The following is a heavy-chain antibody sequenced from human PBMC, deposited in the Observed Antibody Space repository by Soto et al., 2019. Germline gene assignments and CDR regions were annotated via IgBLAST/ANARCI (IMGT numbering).Heavy chain of an antibody. J-gene: IGHJ4*02. CDR3: ALGALTKIRGGFYHFDY. D-gene: IGHD3-10*01. CDR1: GFTFSIYA. CDR2: ISVSGSTT. Sequence: QPGGSLRLSCAASGFTFSIYAMSWVRQAPGKGLEWVSAISVSGSTTYYPDSVKGRFTISRDNSENTLYLQMNSLRAEDTAVYYCALGALTKIRGGFYHFDYWGQGTLVTVSS. V-gene: IGHV3-23*01.